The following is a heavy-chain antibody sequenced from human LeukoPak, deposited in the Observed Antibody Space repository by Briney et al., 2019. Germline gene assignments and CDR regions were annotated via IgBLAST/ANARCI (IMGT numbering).Heavy chain of an antibody. CDR1: EFTVSRNY. J-gene: IGHJ4*02. CDR3: ASAYADFDY. D-gene: IGHD2-8*01. CDR2: IFSNGDT. V-gene: IGHV3-53*01. Sequence: GGSLRLSCTASEFTVSRNYMLWVRQAPGKGLEWVSLIFSNGDTHYADSVKGRFTISRDNSKNTLYLQMNSLRAEDTAVYYCASAYADFDYWGQGTLVTVSS.